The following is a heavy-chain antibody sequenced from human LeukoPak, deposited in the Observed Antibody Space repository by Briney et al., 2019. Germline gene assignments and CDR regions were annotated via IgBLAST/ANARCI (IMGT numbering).Heavy chain of an antibody. Sequence: PGGSLRLSCAASGFTFSSYAMSWVRQAPGKGLEWVSAISGSGGSTYYADSVKGRFTISRDNSKSTLYLQMNSLRAEDTAVYYCAKDGVYGSSWYGYFDYWGQGTLVTVSS. CDR2: ISGSGGST. V-gene: IGHV3-23*01. J-gene: IGHJ4*02. CDR1: GFTFSSYA. D-gene: IGHD6-13*01. CDR3: AKDGVYGSSWYGYFDY.